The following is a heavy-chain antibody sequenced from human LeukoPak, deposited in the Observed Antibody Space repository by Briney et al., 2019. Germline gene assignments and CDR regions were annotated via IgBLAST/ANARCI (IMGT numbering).Heavy chain of an antibody. CDR3: ASYTSSGSYFDY. CDR1: GGSISSYY. Sequence: SETLSLTCTVSGGSISSYYRSWIRQPAGKGLEWIGRIYTSGSTYYNPSLESRVTISVDNSKNQFSLKLSSVTAADTAVYYCASYTSSGSYFDYWGQGTLVTVSS. V-gene: IGHV4-4*07. D-gene: IGHD1-26*01. J-gene: IGHJ4*02. CDR2: IYTSGST.